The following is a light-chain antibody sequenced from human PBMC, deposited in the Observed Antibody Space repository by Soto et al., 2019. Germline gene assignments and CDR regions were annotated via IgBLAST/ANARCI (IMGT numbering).Light chain of an antibody. CDR3: LQYNSYPQT. J-gene: IGKJ2*01. V-gene: IGKV1-16*01. CDR2: ATS. Sequence: DIQMTQSPSSLSASVGDRVTITCRASQGVGKYLAWFQQRPGQAPKSLIYATSTLQTGGPSRFSGIGSGTDFTHTISSLQPEDVATYYCLQYNSYPQTFGQGTKLEIK. CDR1: QGVGKY.